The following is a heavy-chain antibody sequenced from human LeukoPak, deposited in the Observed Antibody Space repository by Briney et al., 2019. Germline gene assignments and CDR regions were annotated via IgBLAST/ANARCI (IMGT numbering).Heavy chain of an antibody. Sequence: SVRVSCKASGYIFRNYAVVWVRQAPGQGLEWMGWISTHHTTTAYAQKFQDRVIMTVDTSTNTGYMELRNLRSNTTAVDYCSRAWDYSPRGRFDYWGQGTLVSVSS. J-gene: IGHJ4*02. CDR3: SRAWDYSPRGRFDY. V-gene: IGHV1-18*01. CDR2: ISTHHTTT. D-gene: IGHD4-11*01. CDR1: GYIFRNYA.